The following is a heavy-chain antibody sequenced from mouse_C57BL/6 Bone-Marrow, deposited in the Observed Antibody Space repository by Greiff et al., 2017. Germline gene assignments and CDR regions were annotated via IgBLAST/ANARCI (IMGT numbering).Heavy chain of an antibody. V-gene: IGHV1-64*01. CDR3: ARWGAY. Sequence: VQLQQPGAELVKPGASVKLSCKASGYTFTSYWMHWVKQRPGQGLEWIGMIHPNSGSTNYNEKFKSKATLTVDKSSSTAYMQISSLTSEDSAVYYCARWGAYWGQGTLVTVSA. CDR1: GYTFTSYW. J-gene: IGHJ3*01. CDR2: IHPNSGST.